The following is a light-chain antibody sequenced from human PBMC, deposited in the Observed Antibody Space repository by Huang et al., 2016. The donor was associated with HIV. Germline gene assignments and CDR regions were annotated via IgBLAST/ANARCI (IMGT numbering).Light chain of an antibody. CDR3: QQSYSPRT. CDR1: QSISNY. J-gene: IGKJ3*01. Sequence: DIQMTQSPSSLSASVGDRVTITCRARQSISNYLNLYQQKPGKAPKLLIYAASSLQSGVPSRFSGSGSGTDFTLTISSLQPEDSAAYYCQQSYSPRTFGPGTKVDIK. CDR2: AAS. V-gene: IGKV1-39*01.